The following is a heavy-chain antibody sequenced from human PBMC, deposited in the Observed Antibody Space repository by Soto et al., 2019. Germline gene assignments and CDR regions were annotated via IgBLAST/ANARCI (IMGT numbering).Heavy chain of an antibody. V-gene: IGHV4-39*01. Sequence: SETLSLTCTVSGGSISSSSYYWGWIRQPPGKGLEWIGSIYYSGSTYYNPSLKSRVTISVDTSKNQFSLKLSSVTAADTAVYYCARRLVDTAMVTWFDPWGQGTLVTVSS. CDR1: GGSISSSSYY. CDR2: IYYSGST. CDR3: ARRLVDTAMVTWFDP. D-gene: IGHD5-18*01. J-gene: IGHJ5*02.